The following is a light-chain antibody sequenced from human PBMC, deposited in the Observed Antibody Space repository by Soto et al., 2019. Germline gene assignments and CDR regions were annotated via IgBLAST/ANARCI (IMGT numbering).Light chain of an antibody. Sequence: EIVLTQSPAALSLSQGERATLSCRASQSVSSIHLAWYQQKPGQAPRLLMYSASSRATGIPDRFSGSGSGTGFTLTISILEPEDFAVYYCQQYGSSPPITFGHGTRLEI. CDR1: QSVSSIH. V-gene: IGKV3-20*01. J-gene: IGKJ5*01. CDR3: QQYGSSPPIT. CDR2: SAS.